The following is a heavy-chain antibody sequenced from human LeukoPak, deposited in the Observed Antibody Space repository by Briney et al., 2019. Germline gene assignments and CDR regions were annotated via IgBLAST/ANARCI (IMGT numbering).Heavy chain of an antibody. Sequence: SVKVSCKASGGTFSSYAISWVRQAPGQGLEWMGGIIPIFGTANYAQKFQGRVTITADESTSTAYMELSSLRSEDTAVYYCARGATGSAAFDIWGQGTMVTVSS. J-gene: IGHJ3*02. CDR2: IIPIFGTA. V-gene: IGHV1-69*13. CDR3: ARGATGSAAFDI. CDR1: GGTFSSYA.